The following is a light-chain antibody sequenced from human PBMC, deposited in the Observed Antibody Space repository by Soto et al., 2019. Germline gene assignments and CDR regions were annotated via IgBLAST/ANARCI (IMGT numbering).Light chain of an antibody. CDR1: SSDVGNYNL. V-gene: IGLV2-23*02. CDR3: CSYAGGSTHWV. Sequence: QSALTQPASVSGSPGQSITISCTGTSSDVGNYNLVSWYQQPPGKAPKLMIYEVTQRPSGVSNRFSGSKSGNTASLTISGLQAEDEADYYCCSYAGGSTHWVFGGGTKVTVL. CDR2: EVT. J-gene: IGLJ3*02.